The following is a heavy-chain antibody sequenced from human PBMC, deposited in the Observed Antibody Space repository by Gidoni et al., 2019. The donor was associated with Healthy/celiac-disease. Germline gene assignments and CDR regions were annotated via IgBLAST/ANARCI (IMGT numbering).Heavy chain of an antibody. CDR3: ARATTGYPYYYYGMDV. D-gene: IGHD3-9*01. CDR1: GFTFIGYS. Sequence: EVQLVESGGGLVKPGGSLRLSCAASGFTFIGYSMNWVRQAPGKGLEWVSSISSSSSYIYYADSVKGRFTISRDNAKNSLYLQMNSLRAEDTAVYYCARATTGYPYYYYGMDVWGQGTTVTVSS. J-gene: IGHJ6*02. V-gene: IGHV3-21*01. CDR2: ISSSSSYI.